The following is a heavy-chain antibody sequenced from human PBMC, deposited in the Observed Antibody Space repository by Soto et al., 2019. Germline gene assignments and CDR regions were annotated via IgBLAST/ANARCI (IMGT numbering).Heavy chain of an antibody. CDR3: ATTPTAVYGDYGMDV. CDR2: IYPGDSDT. J-gene: IGHJ6*02. D-gene: IGHD4-17*01. V-gene: IGHV5-51*01. CDR1: GYSFTSYW. Sequence: PGESLKISCKGSGYSFTSYWIGWVRQMPGKGLEWMGIIYPGDSDTRYSPSFQGQVTISADKSISTAYLQWSSLKASDTAMYYCATTPTAVYGDYGMDVWGQGTTVTVSS.